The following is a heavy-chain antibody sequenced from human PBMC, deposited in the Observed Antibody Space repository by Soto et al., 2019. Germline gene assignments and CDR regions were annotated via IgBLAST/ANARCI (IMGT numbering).Heavy chain of an antibody. V-gene: IGHV3-21*01. J-gene: IGHJ4*02. Sequence: GGSLRLSCAAPGFIFNTYTMNWVRQAPGKGLEWVSSISSSSNYIFYADSVKGRFTISRDNAKNSLYLQMNSLRAEDTAVYYCARGYDALDYWGQGALVTVSS. D-gene: IGHD3-16*01. CDR2: ISSSSNYI. CDR3: ARGYDALDY. CDR1: GFIFNTYT.